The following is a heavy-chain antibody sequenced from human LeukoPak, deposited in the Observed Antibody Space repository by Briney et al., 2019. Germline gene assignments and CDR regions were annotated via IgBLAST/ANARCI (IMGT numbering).Heavy chain of an antibody. J-gene: IGHJ4*02. CDR2: RHKSGST. V-gene: IGHV4-59*01. CDR1: GGSISNYY. D-gene: IGHD3-16*02. CDR3: ARLICLGEVSPYFDF. Sequence: SETLSLTCTVSGGSISNYYWTWIRQSPGKTLEWIGCRHKSGSTHYNPSLRSRVTISVDTSKSQFSLKLNSVTAPDTAVYYCARLICLGEVSPYFDFWGQGRLVTVSS.